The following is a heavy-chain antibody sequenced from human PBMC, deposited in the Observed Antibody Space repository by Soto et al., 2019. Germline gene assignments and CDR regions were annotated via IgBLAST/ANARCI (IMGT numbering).Heavy chain of an antibody. D-gene: IGHD3-22*01. CDR3: ARNTYYYDSSGYHCDH. Sequence: ASVKVSCKAPGYTFTSHGINWVRQAPGQGLEWMGWISASNGNTNYAQKFQGRVIMTRDTSTSTAYMELRSLSSDDTAVYYCARNTYYYDSSGYHCDHWGQGTLVTVSS. V-gene: IGHV1-18*01. CDR2: ISASNGNT. CDR1: GYTFTSHG. J-gene: IGHJ4*02.